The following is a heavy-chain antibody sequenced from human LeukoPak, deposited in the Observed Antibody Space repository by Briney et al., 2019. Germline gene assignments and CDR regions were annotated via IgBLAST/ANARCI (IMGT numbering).Heavy chain of an antibody. D-gene: IGHD6-13*01. V-gene: IGHV3-23*01. CDR1: GFTFSSYA. CDR2: ISGSGGST. CDR3: AKDHGEGSSWYLDLVTFYYYYYGMDV. Sequence: GGSLRLSCAASGFTFSSYAMSWVRQAPGKGLEWVSAISGSGGSTYYADSVKGRFTISRDNSKNTLYLQMNSLRAEDTAVYYCAKDHGEGSSWYLDLVTFYYYYYGMDVWGQGTTVTVSS. J-gene: IGHJ6*02.